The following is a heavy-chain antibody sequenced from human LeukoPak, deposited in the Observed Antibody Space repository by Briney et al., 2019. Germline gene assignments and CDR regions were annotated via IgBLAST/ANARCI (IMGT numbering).Heavy chain of an antibody. CDR1: GGSISTMNYY. V-gene: IGHV4-39*01. J-gene: IGHJ4*02. D-gene: IGHD4-17*01. CDR2: IYYSGNS. CDR3: ARRGNHGDYF. Sequence: SETLSLTCTVSGGSISTMNYYWGWIRQPPGLGLEWIGSIYYSGNSYYNPTLQSPFTVSVDTSQNQFYLNLTSVTAPARSVYYCARRGNHGDYFWGQGILVTVSS.